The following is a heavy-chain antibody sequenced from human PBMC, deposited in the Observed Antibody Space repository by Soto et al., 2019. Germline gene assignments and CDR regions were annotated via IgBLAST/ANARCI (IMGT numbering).Heavy chain of an antibody. Sequence: GESLKISCQGSGYSFTSYWISWVRQMPGKGLEWMGRIDPSDSYTNYSPSFQGHVTISADKSISTAYLQWSSLKASDTAMYYCVRQDYSGSYQDYWGQGTLVTVSS. J-gene: IGHJ4*02. CDR3: VRQDYSGSYQDY. CDR1: GYSFTSYW. CDR2: IDPSDSYT. D-gene: IGHD1-26*01. V-gene: IGHV5-10-1*01.